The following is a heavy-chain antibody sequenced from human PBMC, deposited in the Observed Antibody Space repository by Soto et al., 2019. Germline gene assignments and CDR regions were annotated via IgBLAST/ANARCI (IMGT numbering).Heavy chain of an antibody. CDR2: IFYLGSS. CDR1: GDSIISRDFY. J-gene: IGHJ5*02. D-gene: IGHD3-3*02. CDR3: ASHSLARRKNNWFDP. Sequence: SETLSLTCTVSGDSIISRDFYWGWVRQPPGKGPEWIGSIFYLGSSYYNPSLKSRVTMSVDTSKNQCSLRLRSVTAADTALYFCASHSLARRKNNWFDPWSQR. V-gene: IGHV4-39*01.